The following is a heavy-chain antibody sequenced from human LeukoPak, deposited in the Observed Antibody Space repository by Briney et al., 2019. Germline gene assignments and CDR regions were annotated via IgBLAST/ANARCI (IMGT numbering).Heavy chain of an antibody. CDR2: IYYSGST. D-gene: IGHD6-13*01. J-gene: IGHJ4*02. CDR1: GGSISSYY. Sequence: SETLSLTCTVSGGSISSYYWSWIRQPPGKGLEWIGYIYYSGSTNYNPSLKSRVTISVDTSKNQFSLKLSSVTAADTAVYYCARGSSWYFDYWGQGTLVTVSS. V-gene: IGHV4-59*01. CDR3: ARGSSWYFDY.